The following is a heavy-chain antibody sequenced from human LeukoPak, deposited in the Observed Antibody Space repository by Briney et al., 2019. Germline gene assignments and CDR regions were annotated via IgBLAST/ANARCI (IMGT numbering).Heavy chain of an antibody. CDR2: IYPGDSDT. CDR1: RHSFHSQW. J-gene: IGHJ4*02. CDR3: ARRGDSDFRID. D-gene: IGHD2-21*02. V-gene: IGHV5-51*01. Sequence: GESLKISCKAPRHSFHSQWIGWVRQMPGKGLQWMGIIYPGDSDTRYSPSFQGQVTISADTSISAAYLQWNSLEASDTAIYYCARRGDSDFRIDWGQGTLVTVSS.